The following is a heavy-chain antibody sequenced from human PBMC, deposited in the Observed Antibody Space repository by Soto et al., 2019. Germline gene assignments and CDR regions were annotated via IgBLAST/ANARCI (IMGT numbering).Heavy chain of an antibody. Sequence: SETLSLTCTVSGGSISSSSYYWGWIRQPPGKGLEWIGSIYYSGSTYYNPSLKSRVTISVDTSKNQFSLKLSSVTAADTAVYYCSRHWSTFGWYFDLWGRGTLVTVSS. CDR2: IYYSGST. J-gene: IGHJ2*01. CDR1: GGSISSSSYY. D-gene: IGHD3-16*01. V-gene: IGHV4-39*01. CDR3: SRHWSTFGWYFDL.